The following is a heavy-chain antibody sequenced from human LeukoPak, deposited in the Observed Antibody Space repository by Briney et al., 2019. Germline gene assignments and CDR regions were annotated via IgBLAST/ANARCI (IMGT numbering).Heavy chain of an antibody. CDR2: IIPIFGTA. CDR3: ARWGDYYDSSGYYYTAEYFQH. D-gene: IGHD3-22*01. CDR1: GGTFSSYA. J-gene: IGHJ1*01. Sequence: SVKVSCKASGGTFSSYAISWVRQAPGQGLEWMGGIIPIFGTANYAQKFQGRVTITTDESTSTAYMELSSLRSEDTAVYYCARWGDYYDSSGYYYTAEYFQHWGQGTLVTVSS. V-gene: IGHV1-69*05.